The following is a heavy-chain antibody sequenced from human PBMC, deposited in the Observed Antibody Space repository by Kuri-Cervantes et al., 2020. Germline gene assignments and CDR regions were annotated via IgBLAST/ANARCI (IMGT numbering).Heavy chain of an antibody. D-gene: IGHD1-26*01. V-gene: IGHV1-2*02. CDR3: ARGMWRISGSYDY. J-gene: IGHJ4*02. Sequence: ASVKVSCKASGYTFTTYDINWVRQATGQGLEWMGWINPNSGGTNYAQKFQGRVTMTRDTSISTAYMELSRLRSDDTAVYYCARGMWRISGSYDYWGQGTLVTVSS. CDR2: INPNSGGT. CDR1: GYTFTTYD.